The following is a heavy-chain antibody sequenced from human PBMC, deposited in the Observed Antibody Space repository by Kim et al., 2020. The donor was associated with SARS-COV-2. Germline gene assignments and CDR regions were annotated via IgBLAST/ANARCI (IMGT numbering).Heavy chain of an antibody. V-gene: IGHV3-7*01. Sequence: GGSLRLSCAASGFTFSSYWMSWVRQAPGKGLEWVANIKQDGSEKYYVDSVKGRFTISRDNAKNSLYLQMNSLRAEDTAVYYCARAESDSTMVRGVTLEYYFDYWGQGTLVTVSS. CDR1: GFTFSSYW. D-gene: IGHD3-10*01. CDR3: ARAESDSTMVRGVTLEYYFDY. CDR2: IKQDGSEK. J-gene: IGHJ4*02.